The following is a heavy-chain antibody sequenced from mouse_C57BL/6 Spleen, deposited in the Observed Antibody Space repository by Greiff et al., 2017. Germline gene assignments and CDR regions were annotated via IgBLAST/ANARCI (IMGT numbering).Heavy chain of an antibody. Sequence: QVQLQQSGAELVKPGASVKISCKASGYAFSSYWMNWVKPRPGKGLEWIGQIYPGDGDTNYNGKFKGKATLTADKSSSTAYMQLSGRTSEDSAVYFCARYYGSSLGWYFDVWGTGTTVTVSS. J-gene: IGHJ1*03. CDR3: ARYYGSSLGWYFDV. D-gene: IGHD1-1*01. CDR1: GYAFSSYW. CDR2: IYPGDGDT. V-gene: IGHV1-80*01.